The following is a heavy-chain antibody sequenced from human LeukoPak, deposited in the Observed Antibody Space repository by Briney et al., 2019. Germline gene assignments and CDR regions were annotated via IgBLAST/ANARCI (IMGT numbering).Heavy chain of an antibody. V-gene: IGHV4-4*07. CDR3: ARGGGYYDSSGYYYSY. Sequence: PSETLSLTCTVSGGSISSYYWSWIRQPAGKGLEWIGRIYTSGSTNYNPSLKSRVTMSVDTSKNQFSLKLSSVTAADTAVYYCARGGGYYDSSGYYYSYWGQGTLVTVSS. CDR1: GGSISSYY. CDR2: IYTSGST. J-gene: IGHJ4*02. D-gene: IGHD3-22*01.